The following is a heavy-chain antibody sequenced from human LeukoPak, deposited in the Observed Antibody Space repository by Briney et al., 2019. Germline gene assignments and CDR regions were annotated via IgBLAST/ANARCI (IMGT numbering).Heavy chain of an antibody. V-gene: IGHV3-48*04. CDR1: GFTFSSYW. D-gene: IGHD4-17*01. CDR3: ARIRHGDYAPYFDP. Sequence: GGSLRLSCAASGFTFSSYWMSWVRQAPGKGLEWVSYISSSGSTIYYADSVKGRFTISRDNAKNSLYLQMNSLRAEDTAVYYCARIRHGDYAPYFDPWGQGTLVTVSS. CDR2: ISSSGSTI. J-gene: IGHJ5*02.